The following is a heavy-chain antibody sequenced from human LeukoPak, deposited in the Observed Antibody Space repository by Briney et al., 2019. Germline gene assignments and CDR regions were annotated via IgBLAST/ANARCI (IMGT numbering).Heavy chain of an antibody. V-gene: IGHV3-30*18. D-gene: IGHD2-21*02. CDR3: AKAYCGGDCYSYYFDY. Sequence: SCKASGYTFTGYYMHWVRQAPGKGLEWVAVISYDGSNKYYADSVKGRFTISRDNSKNTLYLQMNSLRAEDTAVYYCAKAYCGGDCYSYYFDYWGQGTLVTVSS. CDR1: GYTFTGYY. CDR2: ISYDGSNK. J-gene: IGHJ4*02.